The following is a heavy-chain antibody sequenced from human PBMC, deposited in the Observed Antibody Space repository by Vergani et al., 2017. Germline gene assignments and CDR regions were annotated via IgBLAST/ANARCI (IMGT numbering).Heavy chain of an antibody. D-gene: IGHD3-9*01. J-gene: IGHJ4*02. CDR3: AREVRRLRYFD. CDR1: GFTFSSYA. CDR2: ISYDGSNK. Sequence: QVQLVESGGGVVQPGRSLRLSGAASGFTFSSYAMHWVRQAPGKGLEWVAVISYDGSNKYYADSVKGRFTISRDNSKNTLYLQMNSLRAEDTAVYYCAREVRRLRYFDWGKGTLVTVSS. V-gene: IGHV3-30*04.